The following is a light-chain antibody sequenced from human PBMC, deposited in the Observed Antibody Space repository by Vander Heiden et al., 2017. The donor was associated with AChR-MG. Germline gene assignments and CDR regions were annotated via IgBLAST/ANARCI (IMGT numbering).Light chain of an antibody. J-gene: IGLJ3*02. CDR2: LGLGGIVD. CDR1: SWHSNLK. V-gene: IGLV9-49*03. Sequence: QPVLTQPPSASVSLGASVTLHCPLSSWHSNLKVDWYRQGPGKGRRFVMSLGLGGIVDPKGDGIPDLFSVFGSGLNRYLTIKNIQEEDDRDYHCWAYLGSGSNFVLWVFGGGTKLTVL. CDR3: WAYLGSGSNFVLWV.